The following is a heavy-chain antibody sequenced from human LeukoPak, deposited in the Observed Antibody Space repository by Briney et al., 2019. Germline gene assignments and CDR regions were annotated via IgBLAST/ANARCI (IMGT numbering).Heavy chain of an antibody. V-gene: IGHV3-7*01. Sequence: GGSLRLSCAASGFSFSSYWMAWVRQAPGKGLEWVANIKEDGSDKNYVESMKGRFTISRDNAKNSVYLQMNSLRGEDTAVYYCARGPSGYHNTGGQGTLVTVSS. CDR1: GFSFSSYW. D-gene: IGHD5-12*01. J-gene: IGHJ4*02. CDR2: IKEDGSDK. CDR3: ARGPSGYHNT.